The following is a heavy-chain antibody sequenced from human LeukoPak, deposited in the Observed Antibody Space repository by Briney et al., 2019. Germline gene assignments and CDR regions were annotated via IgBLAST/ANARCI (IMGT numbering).Heavy chain of an antibody. D-gene: IGHD7-27*01. CDR1: GLTFKNTW. V-gene: IGHV3-15*07. CDR3: TTPTGDRCFGL. Sequence: PGGSLRLSCAASGLTFKNTWMSWVRQAPGKGLEWVGRIRSKTDGGTTDYAAPVKGRFTISRDDSKTTLYLQMNSLKTEDTAVYYCTTPTGDRCFGLWGQGTRVTVSS. CDR2: IRSKTDGGTT. J-gene: IGHJ4*02.